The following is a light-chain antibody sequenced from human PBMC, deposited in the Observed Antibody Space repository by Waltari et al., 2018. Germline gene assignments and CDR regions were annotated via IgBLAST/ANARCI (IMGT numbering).Light chain of an antibody. CDR1: ALAKKY. CDR2: EDT. CDR3: YSTDSTGHERV. V-gene: IGLV3-10*01. J-gene: IGLJ3*02. Sequence: SYELTQPPSVSVSPGQTARITCSGDALAKKYVYWYQQKSGQAPVLGIFEDTKRPSAIPARFSGSSSGTMATLTITGAQVEDEADYYCYSTDSTGHERVFGGGTELTVL.